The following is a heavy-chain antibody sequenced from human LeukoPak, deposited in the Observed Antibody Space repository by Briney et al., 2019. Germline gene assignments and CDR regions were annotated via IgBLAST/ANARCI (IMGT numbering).Heavy chain of an antibody. D-gene: IGHD4-23*01. CDR3: AREGRLTPAIGVD. J-gene: IGHJ4*02. CDR2: IYSSGST. CDR1: GDSFTSSNYY. V-gene: IGHV4-39*07. Sequence: SETLSLTCTVSGDSFTSSNYYWGWFRQSPGKGPEWIGSIYSSGSTYDSPSLKSRVTMSVATSKNQFSLTVSSVTAADTAMYYCAREGRLTPAIGVDWGQGTLVTVSS.